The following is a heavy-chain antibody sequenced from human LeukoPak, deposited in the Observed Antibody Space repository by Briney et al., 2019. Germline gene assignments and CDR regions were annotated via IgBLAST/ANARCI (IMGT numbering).Heavy chain of an antibody. D-gene: IGHD3-10*01. J-gene: IGHJ4*02. CDR1: GYTFTSYY. CDR2: INPSGGST. V-gene: IGHV1-46*01. CDR3: AREDSGSGSYYNVADYFDY. Sequence: ASVKVSCKASGYTFTSYYMHWVRQAPGQGLEWMGIINPSGGSTSYAQKFQDRVTMTRDTSTSTVYMELSSLRSEDTAVYYCAREDSGSGSYYNVADYFDYWGQGTLVTVSS.